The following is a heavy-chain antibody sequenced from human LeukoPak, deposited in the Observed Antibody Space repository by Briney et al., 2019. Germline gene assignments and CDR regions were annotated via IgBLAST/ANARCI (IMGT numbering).Heavy chain of an antibody. V-gene: IGHV3-33*06. D-gene: IGHD2/OR15-2a*01. CDR3: AKGSTTFDY. CDR1: GFTFSSYS. Sequence: PGGSLRLSCAASGFTFSSYSMNWVRQAPGKGLEWVAVIWSDGGNKFYRDSVKGRFTISRDNSKNTLYLQMNSLSAEDTAVYYCAKGSTTFDYWGQGTLVTVSS. J-gene: IGHJ4*02. CDR2: IWSDGGNK.